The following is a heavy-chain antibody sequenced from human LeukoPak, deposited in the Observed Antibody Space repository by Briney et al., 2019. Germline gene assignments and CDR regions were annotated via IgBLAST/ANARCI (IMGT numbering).Heavy chain of an antibody. CDR3: ARDYHGSGSLTTFDY. CDR1: GYTFTNFY. CDR2: INPRGGSA. D-gene: IGHD3-10*01. Sequence: ASVKVSCKASGYTFTNFYMHWVRQVPGQGLEWMGIINPRGGSASSAQKFQGRVTLTRDTSASTVYMELSRLRSEDTALYYCARDYHGSGSLTTFDYWGQGTLVTVSS. V-gene: IGHV1-46*01. J-gene: IGHJ4*02.